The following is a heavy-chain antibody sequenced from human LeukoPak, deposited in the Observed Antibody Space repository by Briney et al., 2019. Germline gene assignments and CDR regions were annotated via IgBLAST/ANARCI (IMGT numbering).Heavy chain of an antibody. CDR2: IYYTGST. CDR3: ATSPSIFGWGRGWFDP. D-gene: IGHD3-3*01. CDR1: GGSISNYY. Sequence: SETLSLTCTVSGGSISNYYWSWIRQPPGKGLEWIGYIYYTGSTNYNPSLKSRVTISVDTSKNQFSLKLSSVTAADTAVYYCATSPSIFGWGRGWFDPWGQGTLVTVSS. J-gene: IGHJ5*02. V-gene: IGHV4-59*12.